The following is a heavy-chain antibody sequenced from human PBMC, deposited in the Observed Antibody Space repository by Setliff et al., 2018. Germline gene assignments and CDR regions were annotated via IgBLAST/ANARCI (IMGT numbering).Heavy chain of an antibody. CDR3: ARDPGFRSGTWALDN. J-gene: IGHJ4*02. CDR2: LSFAGDA. D-gene: IGHD3-16*01. CDR1: GDSISSGYYC. V-gene: IGHV4-39*07. Sequence: PSETLSLTCTVSGDSISSGYYCWAWIRQTPGKGLEWVGSLSFAGDAYYNPSLKSRVTMSLDTSKNQFSLRVKSVTAADTALYSCARDPGFRSGTWALDNWGQGTLVTVSS.